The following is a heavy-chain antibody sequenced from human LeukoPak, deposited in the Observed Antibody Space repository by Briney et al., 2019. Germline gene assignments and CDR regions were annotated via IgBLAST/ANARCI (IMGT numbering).Heavy chain of an antibody. V-gene: IGHV3-7*01. CDR3: VRDGGVSGYDLLDY. Sequence: PGGSLRLSSAASGFTFSHYWMTWVRQAPGKGLEWVAQINQDGSEEYYMDSVKARFTIPRDNAKNSVFLQMNSLRAEDTAVYYCVRDGGVSGYDLLDYWGQGTLVTVSS. D-gene: IGHD5-12*01. J-gene: IGHJ4*02. CDR2: INQDGSEE. CDR1: GFTFSHYW.